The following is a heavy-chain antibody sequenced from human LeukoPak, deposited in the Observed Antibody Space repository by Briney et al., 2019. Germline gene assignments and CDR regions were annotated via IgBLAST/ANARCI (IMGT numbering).Heavy chain of an antibody. CDR2: INPNSGGT. Sequence: ASVKVSCKASGYTFTGYYMHWVRQAPGQGLEWMGWINPNSGGTNYAQKFQGRVTITADESTSTAYMELSSLRSEDTAVYYCAREYPLASEQQPEGAVAFDIWGQGTMVTVSS. J-gene: IGHJ3*02. CDR3: AREYPLASEQQPEGAVAFDI. D-gene: IGHD6-13*01. V-gene: IGHV1-2*02. CDR1: GYTFTGYY.